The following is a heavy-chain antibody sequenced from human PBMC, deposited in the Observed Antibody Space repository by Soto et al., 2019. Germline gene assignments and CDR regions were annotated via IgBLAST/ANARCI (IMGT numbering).Heavy chain of an antibody. CDR1: GFTFSSYS. CDR3: ARDSSLGYCSSTSCSDAFDI. J-gene: IGHJ3*02. Sequence: GGSLRLSCAASGFTFSSYSMNWVRQAPGEGLEWVSSISSSSSYIYYADSVKGRFTISRDNAKNSLYLQMNSLRAEDTAVYYCARDSSLGYCSSTSCSDAFDIWGQGTMVTVSS. CDR2: ISSSSSYI. V-gene: IGHV3-21*01. D-gene: IGHD2-2*01.